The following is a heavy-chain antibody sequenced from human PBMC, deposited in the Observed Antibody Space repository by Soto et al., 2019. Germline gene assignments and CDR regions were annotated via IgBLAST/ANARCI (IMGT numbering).Heavy chain of an antibody. CDR3: AREENCSGGTCYSEYFHR. V-gene: IGHV1-46*01. CDR1: GYLFTAYS. CDR2: VNPSGGST. Sequence: ASVKVSCKASGYLFTAYSMHWVRLAPGQGLEWMGVVNPSGGSTKYAQNFQGRVTMTRDTSTTTIYMELSSLRSDDTAIYYCAREENCSGGTCYSEYFHRWGQGTLVTV. D-gene: IGHD2-15*01. J-gene: IGHJ1*01.